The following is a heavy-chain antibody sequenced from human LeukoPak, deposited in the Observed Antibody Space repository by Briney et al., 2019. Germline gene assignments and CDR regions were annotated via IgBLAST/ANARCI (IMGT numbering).Heavy chain of an antibody. V-gene: IGHV3-30*18. CDR3: AKDPHLYSSGWDYYFDY. CDR1: GFTFSSYG. D-gene: IGHD6-19*01. J-gene: IGHJ4*02. CDR2: ISYDGSNK. Sequence: GGSLRLSCAASGFTFSSYGMHWVRQAPGKGLEWVAVISYDGSNKYYADSVKGRFTISRDNSKNTLYLQMNSLGAEDTAVYYCAKDPHLYSSGWDYYFDYWGQVTLVTVSS.